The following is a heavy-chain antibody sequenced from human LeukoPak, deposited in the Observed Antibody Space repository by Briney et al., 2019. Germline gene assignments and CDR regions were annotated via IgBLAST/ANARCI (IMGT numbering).Heavy chain of an antibody. V-gene: IGHV4-4*07. CDR2: VFTSAIISGNT. J-gene: IGHJ4*02. Sequence: SETLSLACTVSGGSISSYYWSWLRQPPGKGLEWIGRVFTSAIISGNTNYSPSLKSRVTISVDTSKNQSSLKLSSVTAADTAVYYCARGRRPGYWGQGTLVTVSS. CDR3: ARGRRPGY. CDR1: GGSISSYY.